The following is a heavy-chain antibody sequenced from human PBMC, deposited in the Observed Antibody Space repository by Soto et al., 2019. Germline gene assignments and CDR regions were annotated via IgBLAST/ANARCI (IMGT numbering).Heavy chain of an antibody. CDR3: ARGEYCTNGVCYTVGMDV. D-gene: IGHD2-8*01. CDR1: GYTFTSYD. J-gene: IGHJ6*02. V-gene: IGHV1-8*01. CDR2: MNPNSGNT. Sequence: ASVKVSCKASGYTFTSYDINWVRQATGQGLEWMGWMNPNSGNTGYAQKFQGRVTMTRNTSISTAYMELSSLRSEDTAVYYCARGEYCTNGVCYTVGMDVWGQGTTDTVSS.